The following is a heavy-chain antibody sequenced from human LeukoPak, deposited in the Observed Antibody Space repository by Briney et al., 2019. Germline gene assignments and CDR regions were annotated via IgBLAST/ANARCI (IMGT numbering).Heavy chain of an antibody. Sequence: SETLSLTCTVSGYSISSGYYWGWIRQPPGKGLEWTGSIYHSGSTYYNPSLKSRVTISVDTSKNQFSLKLSSVTAADTAVYYCARVLAAAGNNWFDPWGQGTLVTVSS. J-gene: IGHJ5*02. CDR2: IYHSGST. CDR1: GYSISSGYY. V-gene: IGHV4-38-2*02. D-gene: IGHD6-13*01. CDR3: ARVLAAAGNNWFDP.